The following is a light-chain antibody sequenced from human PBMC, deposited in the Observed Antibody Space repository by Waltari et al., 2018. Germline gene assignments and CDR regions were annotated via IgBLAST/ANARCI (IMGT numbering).Light chain of an antibody. CDR2: EVN. Sequence: QSALTQPASVSGSPGQSITISCTGTSTDIGGYNYVSWYQQYPGKAPKLMIYEVNKRPSEVSNRFAGSKSGNTASLTISGLQAEDEADYYCGSYTTSSRDYVFGTGTKVTVL. V-gene: IGLV2-14*01. CDR3: GSYTTSSRDYV. J-gene: IGLJ1*01. CDR1: STDIGGYNY.